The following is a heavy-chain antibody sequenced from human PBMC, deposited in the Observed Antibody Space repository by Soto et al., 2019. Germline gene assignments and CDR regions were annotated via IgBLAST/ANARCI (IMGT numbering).Heavy chain of an antibody. CDR2: ISYDGSNK. CDR3: ARDPLWGTAMVLWYFDL. D-gene: IGHD5-18*01. Sequence: QVQLVESGGGVVQPGRSLRLSCAASGFTFNNYAMHWVRQAPGKGLEWVALISYDGSNKYYADSVKGRFTISRDNSKKTLYLQMNSLRAEDTAVYYCARDPLWGTAMVLWYFDLWGRGTLVTVSS. CDR1: GFTFNNYA. V-gene: IGHV3-30-3*01. J-gene: IGHJ2*01.